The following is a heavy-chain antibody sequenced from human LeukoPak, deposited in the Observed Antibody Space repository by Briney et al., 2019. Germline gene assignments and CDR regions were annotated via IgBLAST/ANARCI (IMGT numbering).Heavy chain of an antibody. CDR1: GGSISSYY. Sequence: SETLSLTCTVSGGSISSYYWSWIRQPPGKGLEWIGYIYYSGSTNYNPSLKSRVTISVDTSKNQFSLKLSSVTAADTAVYYCATSRAKNIAAADNWFDPWGQGTLVTVSS. D-gene: IGHD6-13*01. J-gene: IGHJ5*02. CDR2: IYYSGST. V-gene: IGHV4-59*01. CDR3: ATSRAKNIAAADNWFDP.